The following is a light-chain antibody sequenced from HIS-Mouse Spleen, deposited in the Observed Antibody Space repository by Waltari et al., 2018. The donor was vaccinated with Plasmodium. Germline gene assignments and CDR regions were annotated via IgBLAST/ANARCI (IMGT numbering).Light chain of an antibody. CDR2: GKN. CDR1: SLRSYY. V-gene: IGLV3-19*01. J-gene: IGLJ2*01. Sequence: SSELTQDPAVSVALGQTVRITCQGDSLRSYYASWYQQKPGQAPVLVLYGKNNRPSGIPDRFSGSSSGNTASLTITGAQAEDEADYYCNSRDSSGTHGVFGGGTKLTVL. CDR3: NSRDSSGTHGV.